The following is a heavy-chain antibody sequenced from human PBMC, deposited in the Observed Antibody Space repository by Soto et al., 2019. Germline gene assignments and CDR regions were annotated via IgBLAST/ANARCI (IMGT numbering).Heavy chain of an antibody. CDR2: ISSSSSTI. CDR1: GFTLSSYS. V-gene: IGHV3-48*02. CDR3: ARDNPRSSGWDV. J-gene: IGHJ6*02. Sequence: EVQLVESGGGLVQPGGSLRLPCEASGFTLSSYSMNWARQAPGQGLEWLSYISSSSSTIYYADSVKGRFTVSRDNAKNSLYLQMNSLRDEDTAVYYCARDNPRSSGWDVWGQGTTVTVSS.